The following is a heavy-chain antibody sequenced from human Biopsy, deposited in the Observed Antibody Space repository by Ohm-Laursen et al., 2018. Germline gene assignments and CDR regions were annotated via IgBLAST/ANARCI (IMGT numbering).Heavy chain of an antibody. Sequence: PVKVSCKASGGTFSSSAITWVRQAPGQGLEWMGGIIGIFRTAHYAQKFQGRVTITADEFMSTAYMELSSLRSEDTAVYYCARGGGYNWNNGWFDPWGQGTLVTVSS. CDR2: IIGIFRTA. V-gene: IGHV1-69*13. J-gene: IGHJ5*02. CDR1: GGTFSSSA. CDR3: ARGGGYNWNNGWFDP. D-gene: IGHD1/OR15-1a*01.